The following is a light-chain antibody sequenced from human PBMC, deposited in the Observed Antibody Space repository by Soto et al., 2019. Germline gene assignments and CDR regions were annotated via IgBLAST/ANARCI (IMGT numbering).Light chain of an antibody. CDR1: QSVGRRY. Sequence: IVLTQSPGTLSLSPGERATLSCRASQSVGRRYLAWYQQKPGQAPMLLIYDTSERASDIPDRFSGSGSRTDFTLTISRLVPEDFAGYFWQYKGTFGGGTKVEIK. CDR3: QYKGT. V-gene: IGKV3-20*01. CDR2: DTS. J-gene: IGKJ4*01.